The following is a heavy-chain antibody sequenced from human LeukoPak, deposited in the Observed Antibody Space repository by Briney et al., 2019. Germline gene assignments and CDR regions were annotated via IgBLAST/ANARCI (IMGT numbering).Heavy chain of an antibody. J-gene: IGHJ3*02. CDR2: ISSSSSYI. Sequence: PGGSLRLSCAASGFTFSSYSMNWVRQAPGKGLEWVSSISSSSSYIYYADPVKGRFTISRDNAKNSLYLQMNSLRAEDTAVYYCARPTGTDAFDIWGQGTMVTVSS. D-gene: IGHD1-1*01. V-gene: IGHV3-21*01. CDR1: GFTFSSYS. CDR3: ARPTGTDAFDI.